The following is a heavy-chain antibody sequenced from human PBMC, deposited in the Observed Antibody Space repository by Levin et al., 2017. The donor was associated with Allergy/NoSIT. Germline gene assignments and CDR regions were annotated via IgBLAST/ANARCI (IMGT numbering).Heavy chain of an antibody. CDR3: ARVGELRLDY. Sequence: ASVKVSCNTSGYTFSIYGIGWVRQAPGQGLEWMGWISAYSGNTNYAQKFQGRVTMTTDTSTSTAYMELRSLRSDDTAVYFCARVGELRLDYWGQGTLVTVSS. CDR2: ISAYSGNT. J-gene: IGHJ4*02. V-gene: IGHV1-18*01. D-gene: IGHD3-10*01. CDR1: GYTFSIYG.